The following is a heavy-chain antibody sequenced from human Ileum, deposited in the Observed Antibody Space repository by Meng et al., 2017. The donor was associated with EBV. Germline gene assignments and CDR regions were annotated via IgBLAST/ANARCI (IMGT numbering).Heavy chain of an antibody. Sequence: QAQAPESGPGPVKPSETLSLPCTVSAGSVSISCYYWSWIRQPPGKGLEWIGYIYYSGTTNYNPSLESRVTISVDTSKNQFSLKLRSVAASDTAVYYCARGWDTAMDSGWGQGTLVTVSS. CDR1: AGSVSISCYY. CDR3: ARGWDTAMDSG. V-gene: IGHV4-61*01. D-gene: IGHD5-18*01. CDR2: IYYSGTT. J-gene: IGHJ4*02.